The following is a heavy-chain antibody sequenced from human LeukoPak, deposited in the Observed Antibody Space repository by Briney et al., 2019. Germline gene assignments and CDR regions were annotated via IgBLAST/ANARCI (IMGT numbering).Heavy chain of an antibody. Sequence: KPSETLSLTCTVSGGSISSSDCNWGWIRQPPGRGLEWIGTFYYSGSTYYNPSLRSRVTISVDTSKNLFSLKLSSVAAADTAVYYCARGIITGYGDYLDYWGQGTLVTVSS. V-gene: IGHV4-39*01. CDR3: ARGIITGYGDYLDY. CDR1: GGSISSSDCN. D-gene: IGHD1-20*01. CDR2: FYYSGST. J-gene: IGHJ4*02.